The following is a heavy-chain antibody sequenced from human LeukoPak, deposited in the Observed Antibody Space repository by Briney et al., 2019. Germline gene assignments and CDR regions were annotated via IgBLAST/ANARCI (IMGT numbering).Heavy chain of an antibody. CDR3: ASNPGYSSSWEEYYFDY. V-gene: IGHV3-30-3*01. Sequence: GGSLRPSCAASGFTFSSYAMHCVRQAPGKGLEWVAVISYGGSNKYYADSVKGRFTISRDNSKNTLYLQMNSLRAEDTAVYYCASNPGYSSSWEEYYFDYWGQGTLVTVSS. CDR1: GFTFSSYA. J-gene: IGHJ4*02. CDR2: ISYGGSNK. D-gene: IGHD6-13*01.